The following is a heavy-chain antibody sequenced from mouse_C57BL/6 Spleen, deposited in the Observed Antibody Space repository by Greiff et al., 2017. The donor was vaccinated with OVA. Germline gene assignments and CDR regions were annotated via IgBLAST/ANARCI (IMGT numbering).Heavy chain of an antibody. Sequence: VQLQQSGPELVKPGASVKMSCKASGYTFTDYNMHWVKQSHGKSLEWIGYINPNNGGTSYNQKFKGKATLTVNKSSSTAYMELRSLTSEDSAVYYCAKGGWDDYFDYWGQGTTLTVSS. CDR3: AKGGWDDYFDY. CDR2: INPNNGGT. CDR1: GYTFTDYN. J-gene: IGHJ2*01. V-gene: IGHV1-22*01. D-gene: IGHD4-1*01.